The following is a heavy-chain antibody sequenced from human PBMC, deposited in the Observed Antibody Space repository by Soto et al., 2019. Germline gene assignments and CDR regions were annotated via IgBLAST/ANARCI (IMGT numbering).Heavy chain of an antibody. CDR3: ARDAAPPSATAMVEFDY. D-gene: IGHD5-18*01. V-gene: IGHV1-2*04. Sequence: ASVKVSCKASGYTFTGYYMHWVRQAPGQGLEWMGWINPNSGGTNYAQKFQGWVTMTRDTSISTAYMELSRLTSDDTAVYYRARDAAPPSATAMVEFDYWGQGTLVTVSS. CDR2: INPNSGGT. J-gene: IGHJ4*02. CDR1: GYTFTGYY.